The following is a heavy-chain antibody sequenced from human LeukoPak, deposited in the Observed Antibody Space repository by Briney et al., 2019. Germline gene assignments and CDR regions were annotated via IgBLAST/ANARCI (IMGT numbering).Heavy chain of an antibody. V-gene: IGHV3-13*01. CDR2: IGTNEDT. CDR3: VREWRGIASHYHGMDV. J-gene: IGHJ6*02. CDR1: GFSFSTYD. Sequence: GGSLRLSCVASGFSFSTYDMAWVRQAAGRGQEWVSAIGTNEDTFYLGSVKVRFTISRENGKNSLYLQMNSLRVDDTAVYYCVREWRGIASHYHGMDVWGQGTTVTVSS. D-gene: IGHD6-13*01.